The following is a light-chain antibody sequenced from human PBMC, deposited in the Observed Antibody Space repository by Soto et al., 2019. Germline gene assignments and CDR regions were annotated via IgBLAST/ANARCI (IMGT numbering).Light chain of an antibody. Sequence: QSALTQPASVSGSPGQSITISCTGTSSDVGGYNYVSWYQHHPGKAPKFMIYDVSNRPSGVSNRFSGSKSGNTASLTISGLQAEDEADYYCSSYTSSSTLVVFGGGTKVTVL. V-gene: IGLV2-14*03. CDR2: DVS. CDR1: SSDVGGYNY. CDR3: SSYTSSSTLVV. J-gene: IGLJ2*01.